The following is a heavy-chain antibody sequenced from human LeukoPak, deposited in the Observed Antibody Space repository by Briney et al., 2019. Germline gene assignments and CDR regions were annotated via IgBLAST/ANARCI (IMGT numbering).Heavy chain of an antibody. CDR3: ARAYYSSSWYGDY. V-gene: IGHV3-30-3*01. CDR1: GFTSSSYA. CDR2: ISYDGSNK. J-gene: IGHJ4*02. D-gene: IGHD6-13*01. Sequence: GGSLRLSCAASGFTSSSYAMHWVRQAPGKGLEWVAVISYDGSNKYYADSVKGRFTISRDNSKNTLYLQMNSLRAEDTAAYYCARAYYSSSWYGDYWGQGTLVTVSS.